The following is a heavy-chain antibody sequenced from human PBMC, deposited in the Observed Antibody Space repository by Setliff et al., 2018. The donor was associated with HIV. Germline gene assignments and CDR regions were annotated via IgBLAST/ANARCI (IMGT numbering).Heavy chain of an antibody. J-gene: IGHJ6*03. V-gene: IGHV3-30*02. CDR2: IWYDGSNK. CDR1: GFTFSTYG. D-gene: IGHD3-16*02. CDR3: AKPVVHHYYYMDV. Sequence: GGSLRLSCAASGFTFSTYGMYWVRQAPGKGLEWVAVIWYDGSNKYYEDSVQGRFTISRDNSKNTLYLQMNSLRPEDTAVYYCAKPVVHHYYYMDVWGKGTTVTVSS.